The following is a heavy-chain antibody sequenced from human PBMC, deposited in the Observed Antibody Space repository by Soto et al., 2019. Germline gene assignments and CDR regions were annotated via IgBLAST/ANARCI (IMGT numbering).Heavy chain of an antibody. CDR2: ISGASGTI. J-gene: IGHJ6*02. CDR1: GFTFRNYN. Sequence: GGSLRLSCAASGFTFRNYNMNWVRQAPGKGLEWLSYISGASGTIYYADSMQGRFTISRDNAKNSLYLQMNSLRAEDTAMYYCARDCGYRYGMDVWGQGTTVTVSS. V-gene: IGHV3-48*01. CDR3: ARDCGYRYGMDV. D-gene: IGHD2-15*01.